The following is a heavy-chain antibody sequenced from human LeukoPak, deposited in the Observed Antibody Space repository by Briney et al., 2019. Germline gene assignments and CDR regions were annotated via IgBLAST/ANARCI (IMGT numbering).Heavy chain of an antibody. Sequence: SETMSLTCTVSSDSISNSAYHWSWIRQPSGWVLEWIGTIYYNRGTYYNPSLKSRVTISVDTSKNQFSLKLSSVTAADTAMYYCARLLVGVITTHSGDCWGQGTLVTVSS. J-gene: IGHJ4*02. V-gene: IGHV4-39*01. CDR1: SDSISNSAYH. CDR2: IYYNRGT. CDR3: ARLLVGVITTHSGDC. D-gene: IGHD3-22*01.